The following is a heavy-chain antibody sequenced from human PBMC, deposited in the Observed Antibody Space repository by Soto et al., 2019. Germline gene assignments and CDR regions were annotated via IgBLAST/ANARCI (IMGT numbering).Heavy chain of an antibody. CDR3: ARPHGGSSGWDNWFDP. CDR1: GGSISSSSYY. J-gene: IGHJ5*02. CDR2: IFYSGST. D-gene: IGHD6-25*01. V-gene: IGHV4-39*01. Sequence: SETLSLTCTVPGGSISSSSYYWGWIRQPPGKGLEWIGSIFYSGSTYYNPSLKSRVTISVDTSKNQFSLKLSSVTAADTAVYYCARPHGGSSGWDNWFDPWGQGTLVTVSS.